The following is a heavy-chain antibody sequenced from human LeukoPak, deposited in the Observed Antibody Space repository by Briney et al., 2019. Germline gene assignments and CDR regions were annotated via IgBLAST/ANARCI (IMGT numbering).Heavy chain of an antibody. D-gene: IGHD5-24*01. CDR3: AREARSEMATISLPYYMDV. CDR2: INPSGGST. V-gene: IGHV1-46*01. Sequence: ASVKVSCKASGYTFTGYYMHWVRQAPGQGLEWMGIINPSGGSTSYAQKFQGRVTMTRDMSTSTVYMELSSLRAEDTAVYYCAREARSEMATISLPYYMDVWGKGTTVTVSS. J-gene: IGHJ6*03. CDR1: GYTFTGYY.